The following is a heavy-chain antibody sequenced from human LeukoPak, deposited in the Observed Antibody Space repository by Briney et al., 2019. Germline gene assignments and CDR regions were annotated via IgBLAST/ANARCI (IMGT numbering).Heavy chain of an antibody. V-gene: IGHV1-2*02. J-gene: IGHJ3*02. CDR3: ARRYCTNGVCYHDRGAFDI. CDR1: GYTFTGYY. CDR2: INPNSGGT. Sequence: GASVKVSCKASGYTFTGYYMHWVRQAPGQGLEWMGWINPNSGGTNYAQKFQGRVTMTRDTSISTAYMELSSLRSEDTAVYYCARRYCTNGVCYHDRGAFDIWGQGTMVTVSS. D-gene: IGHD2-8*01.